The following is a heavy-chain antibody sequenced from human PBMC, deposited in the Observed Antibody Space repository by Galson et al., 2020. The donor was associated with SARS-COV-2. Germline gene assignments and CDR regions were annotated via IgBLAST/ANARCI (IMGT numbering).Heavy chain of an antibody. CDR2: FYYGGTT. Sequence: SETLSLTCTVSGGSISSSDYYWGWIRQPPGKGLEWIGTFYYGGTTYYNPSLKSRVTISADTSRNQFSLELSSVTAADTAVYYCARQPQLYTIGYSGGYYYYYMDVWGKGTTVSVSS. CDR1: GGSISSSDYY. J-gene: IGHJ6*03. CDR3: ARQPQLYTIGYSGGYYYYYMDV. D-gene: IGHD6-19*01. V-gene: IGHV4-39*01.